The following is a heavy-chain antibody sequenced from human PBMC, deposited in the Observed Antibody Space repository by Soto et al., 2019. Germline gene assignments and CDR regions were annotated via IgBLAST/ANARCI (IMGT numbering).Heavy chain of an antibody. D-gene: IGHD1-20*01. J-gene: IGHJ5*02. CDR3: ARDCNWNPEYNWFDP. CDR1: GGTFSSYA. V-gene: IGHV1-69*13. Sequence: GASVKVSCKSSGGTFSSYAISWVRQSPGQGLEWMGGIIPIFGTANYAQKFQGRVTITVDESTSTAYMELSSLRSEDTAVYYCARDCNWNPEYNWFDPWGQGTLVTVSS. CDR2: IIPIFGTA.